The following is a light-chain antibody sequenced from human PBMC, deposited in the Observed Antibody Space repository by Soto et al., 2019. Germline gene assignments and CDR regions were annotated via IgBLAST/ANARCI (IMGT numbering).Light chain of an antibody. Sequence: EIVLTQSPATLSVSPGERATLSCRASQSISSNLAWYQQKPGQAPRLLIYGPSTRATGVPARFSGSWSGTEFTITSSSLQSEDFAMYYCQQYTHWPVWSFGQGTKVEIK. CDR2: GPS. J-gene: IGKJ1*01. CDR1: QSISSN. V-gene: IGKV3-15*01. CDR3: QQYTHWPVWS.